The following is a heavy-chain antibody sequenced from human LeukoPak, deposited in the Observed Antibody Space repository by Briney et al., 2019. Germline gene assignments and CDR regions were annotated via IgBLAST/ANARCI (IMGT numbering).Heavy chain of an antibody. CDR3: AKDGGLSSSWWGFTRGYYYYMDV. CDR1: GFTFSSYG. V-gene: IGHV3-33*06. J-gene: IGHJ6*03. Sequence: GGSLRLSCAASGFTFSSYGMHWVRQAPGKGLEWVAVIWYDGSNKYYADSVKGRFTISRDNSKNTLYLQMNSLRAEDTAVYYCAKDGGLSSSWWGFTRGYYYYMDVWGKGTTVTVSS. D-gene: IGHD6-13*01. CDR2: IWYDGSNK.